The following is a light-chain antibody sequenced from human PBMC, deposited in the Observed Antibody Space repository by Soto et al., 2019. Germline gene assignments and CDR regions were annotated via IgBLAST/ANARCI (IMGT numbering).Light chain of an antibody. Sequence: SVLTEPPAVSGGPGQRVTISCTGSSSNIGAGYDVHWYQQLPETAPKLLIYGNNNRPSGVPDRFSGSKSGTSASLAITGLQAEDEADYYCQSYDSGLSGSVFGTGTKVTVL. J-gene: IGLJ1*01. V-gene: IGLV1-40*01. CDR2: GNN. CDR3: QSYDSGLSGSV. CDR1: SSNIGAGYD.